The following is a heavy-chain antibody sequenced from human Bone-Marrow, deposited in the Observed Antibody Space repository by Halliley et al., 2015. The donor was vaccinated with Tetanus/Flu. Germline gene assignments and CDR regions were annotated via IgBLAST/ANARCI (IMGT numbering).Heavy chain of an antibody. J-gene: IGHJ4*02. CDR2: RWDDGTRP. Sequence: GGGWVALRWDDGTRPSYADSVKGRFTISRDNSKNTLYLQMDSLRAEDTAVYYCARHYNDGYNDYWGQGALVTVSS. D-gene: IGHD5-12*01. V-gene: IGHV3-33*01. CDR3: ARHYNDGYNDY.